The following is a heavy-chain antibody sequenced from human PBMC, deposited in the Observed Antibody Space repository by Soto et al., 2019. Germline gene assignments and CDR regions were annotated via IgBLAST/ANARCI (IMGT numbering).Heavy chain of an antibody. D-gene: IGHD6-19*01. CDR1: GYTFTSYD. CDR2: MNPNSGNT. CDR3: ASRRSSGWRYYYYYGMDV. Sequence: QVQLVQSGAEVKKPGASVKVSCKASGYTFTSYDINWVRQATGQGLEWMGWMNPNSGNTGYAQKFQGRVTMTRNTSINTAYMELSSLRSEDTAVYYWASRRSSGWRYYYYYGMDVWGQGTTVTVSS. V-gene: IGHV1-8*01. J-gene: IGHJ6*02.